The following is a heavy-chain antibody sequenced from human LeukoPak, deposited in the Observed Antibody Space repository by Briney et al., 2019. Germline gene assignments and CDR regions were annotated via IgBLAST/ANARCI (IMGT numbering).Heavy chain of an antibody. Sequence: SETLSLTCTVSGGSISSYYWSWIRQPPGKGLEWIGYIYYSGSTNYNPSLKSRVTISVDTSKNQFSLKLSSVTAADTAVYYCARHGPTYYYDSSGYSYFDYWGQGTLVTVSS. J-gene: IGHJ4*02. CDR2: IYYSGST. D-gene: IGHD3-22*01. V-gene: IGHV4-59*08. CDR3: ARHGPTYYYDSSGYSYFDY. CDR1: GGSISSYY.